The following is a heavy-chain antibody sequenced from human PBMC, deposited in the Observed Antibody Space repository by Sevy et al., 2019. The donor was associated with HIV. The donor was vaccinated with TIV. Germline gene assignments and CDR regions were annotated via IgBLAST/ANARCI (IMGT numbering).Heavy chain of an antibody. J-gene: IGHJ4*02. V-gene: IGHV1-46*01. Sequence: ASVKVSCKASGYTFSSYYMHWVRQAPGQGLEWLGLINPSDGYTTYAQKFQGRVTMSRDTSTSTVYMELRSLRSEDTAVYFCARTRPCGGDCYIFDHWGQGALVTVSS. D-gene: IGHD2-21*02. CDR2: INPSDGYT. CDR3: ARTRPCGGDCYIFDH. CDR1: GYTFSSYY.